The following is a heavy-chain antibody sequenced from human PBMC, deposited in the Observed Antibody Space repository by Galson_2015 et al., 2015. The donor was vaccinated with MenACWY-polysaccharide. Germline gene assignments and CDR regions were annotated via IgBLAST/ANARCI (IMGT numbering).Heavy chain of an antibody. J-gene: IGHJ4*02. CDR2: IQNDGSER. Sequence: SLRLSCAASGITFSRYGIHWVRQVPGKGLEWVAFIQNDGSERYYADSVRGRFTISRDNSKNTLYLQINSLRAEDTAVYYCATVTGDYARGSLDNWGQGTLVTVSS. D-gene: IGHD4-17*01. CDR3: ATVTGDYARGSLDN. CDR1: GITFSRYG. V-gene: IGHV3-30*02.